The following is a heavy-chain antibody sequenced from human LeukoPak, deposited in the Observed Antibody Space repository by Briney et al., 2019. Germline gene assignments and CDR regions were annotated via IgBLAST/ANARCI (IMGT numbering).Heavy chain of an antibody. J-gene: IGHJ4*02. D-gene: IGHD3-22*01. CDR1: GYTFTDYY. CDR3: AREYYDSSAYNQEAIDY. Sequence: GASVKVSCKASGYTFTDYYMHWVRQAPGQGLEWRGWINPNSGGTNYAQKFQGRVTMTRDTSISTAYMELSRLRSDDTAVYYCAREYYDSSAYNQEAIDYWGQGTLVTVSS. CDR2: INPNSGGT. V-gene: IGHV1-2*02.